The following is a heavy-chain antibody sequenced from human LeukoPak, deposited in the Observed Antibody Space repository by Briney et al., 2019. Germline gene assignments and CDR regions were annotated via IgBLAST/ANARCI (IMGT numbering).Heavy chain of an antibody. CDR2: IYTSGST. V-gene: IGHV4-61*02. J-gene: IGHJ4*02. D-gene: IGHD4-17*01. CDR1: GGSISSGSYY. Sequence: SETLSLTCTVSGGSISSGSYYWSWIRQPAGKGLEWIGRIYTSGSTNYNPSLKSRDTISVDTSKNQFSLKLSSVTAADTAVYYCASSPVTTSFSDYWGQGTLVTVSS. CDR3: ASSPVTTSFSDY.